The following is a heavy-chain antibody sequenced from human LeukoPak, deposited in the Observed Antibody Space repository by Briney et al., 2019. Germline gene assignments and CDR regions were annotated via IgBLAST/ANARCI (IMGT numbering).Heavy chain of an antibody. V-gene: IGHV4-39*07. CDR3: ARVPHYYYYMDV. CDR1: GGSISSSSYY. CDR2: IYYSGST. J-gene: IGHJ6*03. Sequence: SETLSLTCTVSGGSISSSSYYRGWIRQPPGKGLEWIGSIYYSGSTYYNPSLKSRVTISVDTSKNQFSLKLSSVTAADTAVYYCARVPHYYYYMDVWGKGTTVTVSS.